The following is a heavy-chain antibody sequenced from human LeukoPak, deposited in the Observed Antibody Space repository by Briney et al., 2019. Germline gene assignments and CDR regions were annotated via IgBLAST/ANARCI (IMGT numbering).Heavy chain of an antibody. Sequence: GGSLRLSCAASGFTFSTYWMNWVRQAPGKGLEWVANIKQDGSEKYYVDSVKGRFTISRDNAKKSLYLQMNNLRAEDTAVYYCATHYYDSWSGYYFDYWGQGTLVTVSS. V-gene: IGHV3-7*01. CDR3: ATHYYDSWSGYYFDY. CDR2: IKQDGSEK. J-gene: IGHJ4*02. CDR1: GFTFSTYW. D-gene: IGHD3-3*01.